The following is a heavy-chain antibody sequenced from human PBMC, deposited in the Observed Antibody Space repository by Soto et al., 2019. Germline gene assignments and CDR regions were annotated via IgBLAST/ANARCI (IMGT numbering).Heavy chain of an antibody. J-gene: IGHJ6*02. Sequence: SETLSLTCTVSGGSLNGYYWNWIRQHPGKGLEWIGYIYYSGSTYYNPSLKSRVTISVDTSKNQFSLKLSSVTAADTAVYYCAGFWQTYYYYGMDVWGQGTTVTVSS. CDR1: GGSLNGYY. CDR2: IYYSGST. CDR3: AGFWQTYYYYGMDV. V-gene: IGHV4-59*06. D-gene: IGHD3-3*01.